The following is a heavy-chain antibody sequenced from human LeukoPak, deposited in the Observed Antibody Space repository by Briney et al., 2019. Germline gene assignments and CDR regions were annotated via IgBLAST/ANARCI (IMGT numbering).Heavy chain of an antibody. CDR2: ISAYNGNT. Sequence: ASVKVSCKASGYTFTSYGISWVRQAPGQGLEWMGWISAYNGNTNYAQKLQGRVTMTTDTSTSTAYMELRSLRSDDTAVYYCARDLESTRYCSSTSCYDWFDPWGQGTLVTVSS. J-gene: IGHJ5*02. CDR1: GYTFTSYG. CDR3: ARDLESTRYCSSTSCYDWFDP. D-gene: IGHD2-2*01. V-gene: IGHV1-18*01.